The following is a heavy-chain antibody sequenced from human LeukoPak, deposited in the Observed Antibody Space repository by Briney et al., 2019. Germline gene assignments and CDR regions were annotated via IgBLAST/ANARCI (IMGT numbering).Heavy chain of an antibody. CDR1: GFTFSSYG. D-gene: IGHD6-13*01. Sequence: PGGSLRLSCAASGFTFSSYGMHWVRQAPGKGLEWVAVISYDGSNKYYADSVKGRFTISRDNSKNTLYLQMNSLRAEDTAVYYCAQDRGYSSSWYWLDYWGQGTLVTVSS. J-gene: IGHJ4*02. CDR2: ISYDGSNK. CDR3: AQDRGYSSSWYWLDY. V-gene: IGHV3-30*18.